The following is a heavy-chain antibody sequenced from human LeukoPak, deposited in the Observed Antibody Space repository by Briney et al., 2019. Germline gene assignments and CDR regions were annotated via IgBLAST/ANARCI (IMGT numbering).Heavy chain of an antibody. CDR3: ARLGSHQIYGSGSFFDY. V-gene: IGHV3-20*04. CDR2: INWNGGST. CDR1: GFTFDDYA. Sequence: PGGSLRLSCAASGFTFDDYAMHWVRQAPGKGLEWVSGINWNGGSTGYADSVKGRFTISRDNAKNSLYLQMNSLRAEDTALYYCARLGSHQIYGSGSFFDYWGQGTLVTVSS. D-gene: IGHD3-10*01. J-gene: IGHJ4*02.